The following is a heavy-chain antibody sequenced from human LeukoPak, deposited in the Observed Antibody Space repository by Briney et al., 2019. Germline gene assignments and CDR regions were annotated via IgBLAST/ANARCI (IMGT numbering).Heavy chain of an antibody. CDR2: IYAGDSDT. Sequence: GESLQISCKGSGYSFTSYWIGWVRQVTGKGLEWMGIIYAGDSDTRYRPSFQGQVTTSAYKSISTAYLQWSSLKASDTAMYYCARGTARFPYYFDYWGQGTLVTVSS. D-gene: IGHD6-6*01. CDR1: GYSFTSYW. CDR3: ARGTARFPYYFDY. V-gene: IGHV5-51*01. J-gene: IGHJ4*02.